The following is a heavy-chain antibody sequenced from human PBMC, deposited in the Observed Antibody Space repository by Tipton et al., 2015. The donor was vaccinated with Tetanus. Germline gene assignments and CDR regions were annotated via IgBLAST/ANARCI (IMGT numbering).Heavy chain of an antibody. V-gene: IGHV3-30-3*01. CDR3: ARVSKFGSSWYKDY. Sequence: SLRLSCAASGFTFSSYAMHWVRQAPGKGLEWVAVISYDGSNKYYADSVKGRFTISRDNSKNTLYLQMNSLRAEDTAVYYCARVSKFGSSWYKDYWGQGTLVTVSS. J-gene: IGHJ4*02. D-gene: IGHD6-13*01. CDR2: ISYDGSNK. CDR1: GFTFSSYA.